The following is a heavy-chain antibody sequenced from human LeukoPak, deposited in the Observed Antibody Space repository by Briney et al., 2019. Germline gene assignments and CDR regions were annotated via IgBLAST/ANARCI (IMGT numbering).Heavy chain of an antibody. Sequence: GGSLRLSCAASGFTFSSYSMNWVRQAPGKGLEWVSAITASGGNTYYADSVKGRFAISRDNSKNTLYLQVNSLRAEDTAVYYCAKGNGYSYGRYYFDYWGQGTLVTVSS. V-gene: IGHV3-23*01. CDR1: GFTFSSYS. CDR2: ITASGGNT. CDR3: AKGNGYSYGRYYFDY. D-gene: IGHD5-18*01. J-gene: IGHJ4*02.